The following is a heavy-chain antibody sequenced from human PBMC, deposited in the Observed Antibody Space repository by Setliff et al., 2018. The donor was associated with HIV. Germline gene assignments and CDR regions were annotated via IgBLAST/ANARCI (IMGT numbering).Heavy chain of an antibody. CDR3: VRHTRDTSLAHYYYYIDV. J-gene: IGHJ6*03. V-gene: IGHV4-39*01. D-gene: IGHD5-18*01. CDR1: GGSISTNSYY. Sequence: SETLFLTCTVSGGSISTNSYYWGWIRQSPGKGLEWVGNVHNSGGTNYNPSLKSRVSISVDTSKNQFSLNVNSVTAPDTAVYYCVRHTRDTSLAHYYYYIDVWGKGTTVAVSS. CDR2: VHNSGGT.